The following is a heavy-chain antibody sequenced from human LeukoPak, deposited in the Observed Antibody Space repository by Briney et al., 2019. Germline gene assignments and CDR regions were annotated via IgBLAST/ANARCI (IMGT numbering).Heavy chain of an antibody. CDR3: ASLPHREWIQLWEDY. D-gene: IGHD5-18*01. J-gene: IGHJ4*02. V-gene: IGHV3-66*01. Sequence: GGSLRLSCAASGFTVSSNYMSWVRQAPGKGLEWVSVIYSGGSTYYADSVKGRFTISRDNSKNTLYLQMNSLRAEDTAVYYCASLPHREWIQLWEDYWGRGTLVTVSS. CDR2: IYSGGST. CDR1: GFTVSSNY.